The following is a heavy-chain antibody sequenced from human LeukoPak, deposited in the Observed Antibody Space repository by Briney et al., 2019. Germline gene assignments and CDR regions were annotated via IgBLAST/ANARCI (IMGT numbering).Heavy chain of an antibody. CDR3: ARVSAVAANYYYYYMDV. Sequence: PSETLSLTCTVSGGSISSYYWSWIRQPAGKGLEWIGRIYTSGSTNYNPSLKSRVTMSVGTSKNQFSLKLSSVTAADTAVYYCARVSAVAANYYYYYMDVWGKGTTVSVSS. CDR1: GGSISSYY. J-gene: IGHJ6*03. D-gene: IGHD6-19*01. V-gene: IGHV4-4*07. CDR2: IYTSGST.